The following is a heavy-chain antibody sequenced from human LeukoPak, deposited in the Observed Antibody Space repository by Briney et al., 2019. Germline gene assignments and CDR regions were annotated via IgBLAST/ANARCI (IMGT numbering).Heavy chain of an antibody. D-gene: IGHD1-1*01. CDR2: IYSGGST. CDR3: ARSIAADDPYYFDY. V-gene: IGHV3-53*01. J-gene: IGHJ4*02. Sequence: GGSLRLSCAASGFTVSSNYMSWVRQAPGKGLEWVSVIYSGGSTYYADSVKGRFTISRDNSKNTLYLQMNRLRAEDAALYYCARSIAADDPYYFDYWGQGTLVTVSS. CDR1: GFTVSSNY.